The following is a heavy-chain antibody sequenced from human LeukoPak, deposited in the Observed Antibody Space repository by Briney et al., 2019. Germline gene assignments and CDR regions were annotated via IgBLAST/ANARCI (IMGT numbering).Heavy chain of an antibody. CDR1: GGSFSGYY. CDR2: INDSGST. Sequence: PSETLSLTCGVSGGSFSGYYWSWIRQPPGKGLEWIGEINDSGSTKYNPSLKSRVTMSVDTSKNQFSLKLSSVTAADTAVYSCARQCMTTAALYYFDYWGQGTLVIVSS. J-gene: IGHJ4*02. CDR3: ARQCMTTAALYYFDY. V-gene: IGHV4-34*01. D-gene: IGHD1-1*01.